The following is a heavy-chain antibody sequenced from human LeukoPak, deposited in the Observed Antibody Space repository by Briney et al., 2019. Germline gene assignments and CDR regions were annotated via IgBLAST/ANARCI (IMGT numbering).Heavy chain of an antibody. J-gene: IGHJ4*02. D-gene: IGHD5-24*01. V-gene: IGHV1-3*01. Sequence: ASVKVSCKASGYTFTSYAMHWVRQAPGQRLEWMGWINAGNGNTKYPQKFQGRVTITRDTSASTAYMELSSLRSEDTAVYYCARARRRDGYNFLDYWGQGTLVTVSS. CDR2: INAGNGNT. CDR3: ARARRRDGYNFLDY. CDR1: GYTFTSYA.